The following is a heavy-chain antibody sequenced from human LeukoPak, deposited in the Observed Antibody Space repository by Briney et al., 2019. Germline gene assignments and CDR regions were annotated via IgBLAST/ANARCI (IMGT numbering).Heavy chain of an antibody. CDR1: GFTFSNYY. Sequence: GGSLRLSCAASGFTFSNYYMSWIRQAPGKGLEWVSYISSSSSYTNYADSVKGRFTISRDNAKNSLYLQMNSLRAEDTAVYYCARVEDPEAYYFDYWGQGTLVTVSS. D-gene: IGHD3-3*01. V-gene: IGHV3-11*06. CDR2: ISSSSSYT. CDR3: ARVEDPEAYYFDY. J-gene: IGHJ4*02.